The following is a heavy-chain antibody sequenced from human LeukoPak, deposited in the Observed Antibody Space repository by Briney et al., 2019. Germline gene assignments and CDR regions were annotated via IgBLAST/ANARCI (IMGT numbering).Heavy chain of an antibody. V-gene: IGHV3-23*01. D-gene: IGHD3-10*01. CDR2: ITGSADIT. J-gene: IGHJ4*02. Sequence: PGGSLRLSCAASGFTFSSYAMTWVRQAPGKGLEWVSSITGSADITYYADSVKGRFTISRDSSKNTLSLQMNSLRAEDTAVYYCAKPPSGSYYYYFDYWGQGTLVTVSS. CDR3: AKPPSGSYYYYFDY. CDR1: GFTFSSYA.